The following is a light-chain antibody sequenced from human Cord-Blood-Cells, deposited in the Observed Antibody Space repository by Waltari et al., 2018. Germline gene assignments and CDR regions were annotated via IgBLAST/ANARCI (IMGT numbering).Light chain of an antibody. CDR3: QQYDNLPSFT. CDR1: QDISNY. J-gene: IGKJ3*01. CDR2: DAS. Sequence: DIQMTQSPPSLSASVGDRVTITCQASQDISNYLNWYQQKPRKAPKLLIYDASNFETGVPSRFSGSGSGTDFTFTISSLQPEDIATYYCQQYDNLPSFTFGPGTKVDIK. V-gene: IGKV1-33*01.